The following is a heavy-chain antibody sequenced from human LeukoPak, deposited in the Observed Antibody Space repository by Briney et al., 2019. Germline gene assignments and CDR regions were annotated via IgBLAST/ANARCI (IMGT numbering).Heavy chain of an antibody. CDR2: IHRDGSST. CDR1: GFTFSSHW. Sequence: GGSLRLSCAASGFTFSSHWMHWVRQLPGKGLVWVSRIHRDGSSTNYADSVKGRFTISRDNAKNTLYLQVNSLRAEDTAIYYCARASPDGASYFDYWGQGILVTVSS. CDR3: ARASPDGASYFDY. J-gene: IGHJ4*02. V-gene: IGHV3-74*01. D-gene: IGHD3-10*01.